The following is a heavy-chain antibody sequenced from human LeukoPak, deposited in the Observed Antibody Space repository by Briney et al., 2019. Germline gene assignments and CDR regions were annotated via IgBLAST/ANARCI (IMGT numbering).Heavy chain of an antibody. J-gene: IGHJ4*02. V-gene: IGHV3-23*01. CDR1: GVTFSSYA. Sequence: GGSLRLSCAASGVTFSSYAMSWVRQAPGEGLEWVSAISGSGGSTYYADSVKGRFTISRDNSKNTLYLQMNSLRAEDTAVYYCAKGRKRFGEISFDYWGQGTLVTVSS. D-gene: IGHD3-10*01. CDR3: AKGRKRFGEISFDY. CDR2: ISGSGGST.